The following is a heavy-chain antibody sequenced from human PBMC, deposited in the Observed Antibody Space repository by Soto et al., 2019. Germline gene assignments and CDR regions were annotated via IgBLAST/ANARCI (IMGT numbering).Heavy chain of an antibody. CDR1: RFTFSSYW. V-gene: IGHV3-7*01. Sequence: GGSLRLSCAASRFTFSSYWMSWVRQAPGKGLEWVANIKQDGSEKYYVDSVKGRFTISRDNAKNSLYLQMNSLRAEDTAVYYCAREVAAAGTTYFDYWGQGTLVTVSS. CDR3: AREVAAAGTTYFDY. CDR2: IKQDGSEK. J-gene: IGHJ4*02. D-gene: IGHD6-13*01.